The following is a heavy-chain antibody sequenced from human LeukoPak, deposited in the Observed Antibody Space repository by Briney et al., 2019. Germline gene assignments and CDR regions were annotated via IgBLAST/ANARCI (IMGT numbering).Heavy chain of an antibody. CDR1: GYTLTELS. Sequence: VASVKVSCKVSGYTLTELSMHWVRQAPGKGLEWMGGYDPADGETIYAQKFQGRVTITEDTSTDTAYMELSSLRSEDTAVYYCATQLSSGWPLRHLPFDYWGEASLVSVSS. J-gene: IGHJ4*02. V-gene: IGHV1-24*01. CDR2: YDPADGET. D-gene: IGHD3-22*01. CDR3: ATQLSSGWPLRHLPFDY.